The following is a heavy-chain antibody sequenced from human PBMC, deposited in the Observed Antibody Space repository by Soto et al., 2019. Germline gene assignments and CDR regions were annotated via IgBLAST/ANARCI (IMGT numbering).Heavy chain of an antibody. D-gene: IGHD5-18*01. Sequence: GGSLRLSCAASGFTFSSYAMTWVRQAPGKGLEWVSVISGSGGSTYFADSVKGRFTISRDNSKNTLYLQMNSLKTEDTAVYYCTSRGYSYGSFAFDIWGQGTMVTVSS. CDR1: GFTFSSYA. CDR3: TSRGYSYGSFAFDI. CDR2: ISGSGGST. J-gene: IGHJ3*02. V-gene: IGHV3-23*01.